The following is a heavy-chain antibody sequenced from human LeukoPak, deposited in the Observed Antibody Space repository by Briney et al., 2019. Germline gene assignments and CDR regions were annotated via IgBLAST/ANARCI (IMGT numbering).Heavy chain of an antibody. CDR3: ASRSSIWSGYQDTLYYFDS. V-gene: IGHV4-59*01. CDR2: IYYSGST. J-gene: IGHJ4*02. D-gene: IGHD3-3*01. CDR1: GXSISSYY. Sequence: PSETLSLTCTVSGXSISSYYWSWIRQPPGKRLEWIGHIYYSGSTNYNPSLKSRVTISVDTPKNQFSLKLSSVTAADTAVYYCASRSSIWSGYQDTLYYFDSWGQGTLVTVSS.